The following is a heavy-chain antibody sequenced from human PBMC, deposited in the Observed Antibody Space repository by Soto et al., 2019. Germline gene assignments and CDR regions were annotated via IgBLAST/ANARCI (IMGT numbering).Heavy chain of an antibody. D-gene: IGHD1-26*01. CDR2: ISYDGSNK. J-gene: IGHJ2*01. CDR3: AKEVGWRHLLLDWYFDL. CDR1: GFTFSSYG. V-gene: IGHV3-30*18. Sequence: QVQLVESGGGVVQAGRSLRLSCAASGFTFSSYGMHWVRQAPGKGLEWVAVISYDGSNKYYADSVKGRFTISRDNSKNTLYLQMNSLRAEDTAVYYCAKEVGWRHLLLDWYFDLWGRGTLVTVSS.